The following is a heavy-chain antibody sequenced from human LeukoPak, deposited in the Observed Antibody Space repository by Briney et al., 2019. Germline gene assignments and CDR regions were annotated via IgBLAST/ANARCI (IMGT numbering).Heavy chain of an antibody. CDR2: IYYSGST. Sequence: PSETLSLTCPVSGGSISSDYWSWIRQPPGKGLEWIGYIYYSGSTNYNPSLKSRVTISLDRSKNQFSLKLTSVTAADTAVYYCARDDSSSSYWGQGTLVTVSS. V-gene: IGHV4-59*01. J-gene: IGHJ4*02. D-gene: IGHD6-6*01. CDR3: ARDDSSSSY. CDR1: GGSISSDY.